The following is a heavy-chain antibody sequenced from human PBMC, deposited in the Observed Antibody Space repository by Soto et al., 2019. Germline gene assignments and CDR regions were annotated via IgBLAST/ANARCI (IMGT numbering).Heavy chain of an antibody. V-gene: IGHV3-30*18. CDR2: ISYDGSNK. CDR1: GFTFSSYG. J-gene: IGHJ4*02. Sequence: PGGSLRLSCAASGFTFSSYGMHWVRQAPGKGLEWVAVISYDGSNKYYADSVKGRFTISRDNSKNTLYLQMNSLRAEDTAVYYCAKAGRGFSSSSLLDYWGQGTLVTVSS. CDR3: AKAGRGFSSSSLLDY. D-gene: IGHD6-6*01.